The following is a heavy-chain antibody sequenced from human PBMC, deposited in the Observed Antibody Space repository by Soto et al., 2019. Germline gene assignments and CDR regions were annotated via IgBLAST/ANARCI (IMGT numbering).Heavy chain of an antibody. J-gene: IGHJ6*02. D-gene: IGHD3-3*01. Sequence: ASVKVSCKASGYSFTSYYIHWVRQAHGKGLEWMGIINPSGGSTDYAQKFQGRITMTMDTSASTVYMELSSLRSDDTAVYYCARMGTIFGVVDDYYFYAMDVWGQGTTVTVS. CDR3: ARMGTIFGVVDDYYFYAMDV. V-gene: IGHV1-46*01. CDR1: GYSFTSYY. CDR2: INPSGGST.